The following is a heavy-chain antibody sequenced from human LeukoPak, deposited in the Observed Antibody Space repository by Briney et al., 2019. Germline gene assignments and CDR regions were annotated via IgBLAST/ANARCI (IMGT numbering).Heavy chain of an antibody. CDR3: ARDPPHSTVVMPGGDY. Sequence: SVKVSCKASGGTFSSYAISWVRQAPGQGLEWMGGIIPIFGTANYAQKFQGRVTITADESTSAAYMELSSLRSEDTAVYYCARDPPHSTVVMPGGDYWGQGTLVTVSS. V-gene: IGHV1-69*13. D-gene: IGHD4-23*01. CDR1: GGTFSSYA. CDR2: IIPIFGTA. J-gene: IGHJ4*02.